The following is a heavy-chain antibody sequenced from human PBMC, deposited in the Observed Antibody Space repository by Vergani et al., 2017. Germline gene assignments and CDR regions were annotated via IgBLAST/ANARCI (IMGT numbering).Heavy chain of an antibody. V-gene: IGHV3-9*01. CDR3: AKDLGQLWFDY. Sequence: EVQLLESGGGLVQPGRSLRLSCAASGFTFDDYAMHWVRQAPGKGLEWVSGISWNSGSIGYADSVKGRFTISRDNAKNTLYLQMNSLRAEDTAVYYCAKDLGQLWFDYWGQGTLVTVSS. CDR2: ISWNSGSI. J-gene: IGHJ4*02. CDR1: GFTFDDYA. D-gene: IGHD5-18*01.